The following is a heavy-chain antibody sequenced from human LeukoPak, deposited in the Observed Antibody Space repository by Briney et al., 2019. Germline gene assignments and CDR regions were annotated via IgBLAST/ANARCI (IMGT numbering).Heavy chain of an antibody. CDR3: AREPTYSRFDP. J-gene: IGHJ5*02. D-gene: IGHD2-21*01. V-gene: IGHV4-59*12. CDR1: GDSISSYY. Sequence: SETLSLTCTVSGDSISSYYWSWIRHPPGKGLEWIGYIYYTGSTNYNPSLESRVIISVDRSKSQFSLKLSAVTAADTAVYYCAREPTYSRFDPWGQGNLVTVSS. CDR2: IYYTGST.